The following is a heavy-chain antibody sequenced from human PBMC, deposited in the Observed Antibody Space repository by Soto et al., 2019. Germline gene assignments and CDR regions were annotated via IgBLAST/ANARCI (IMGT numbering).Heavy chain of an antibody. J-gene: IGHJ6*03. V-gene: IGHV3-64*01. Sequence: ESGGGLVQPGGSLRLSCAASGFTFSSYAMHWVRQAPGKGLEYVSAISSNGGSTYYANSVKGRFTISRDNSKNTLYLQMGSLRAEDMAVYYCARGVNFNYYYYMDVWGKGTTVTVSS. CDR2: ISSNGGST. D-gene: IGHD3-3*01. CDR3: ARGVNFNYYYYMDV. CDR1: GFTFSSYA.